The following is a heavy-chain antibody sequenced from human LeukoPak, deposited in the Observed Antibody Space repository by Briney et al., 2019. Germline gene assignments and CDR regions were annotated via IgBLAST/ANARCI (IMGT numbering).Heavy chain of an antibody. V-gene: IGHV3-21*01. CDR3: ARDFHGYRGAFDI. CDR1: GFTFSSYS. J-gene: IGHJ3*02. CDR2: ISSSSSYI. Sequence: GGSLRLSCAASGFTFSSYSMNWVRQAPGKGLEWVSSISSSSSYIYYADSVKGRFTISRDNAKNSLYLQMNSLRAEDTAVYYCARDFHGYRGAFDIWAKGQWSPSLQ. D-gene: IGHD5-24*01.